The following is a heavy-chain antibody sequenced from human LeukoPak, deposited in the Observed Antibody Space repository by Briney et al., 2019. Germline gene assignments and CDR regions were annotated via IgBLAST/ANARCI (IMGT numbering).Heavy chain of an antibody. CDR3: ARGVWGSYFYRDY. V-gene: IGHV1-8*01. CDR2: MNPNSGNT. Sequence: ASVKVSCKASGYTFTSYDINWVRQATGQGLEWMGWMNPNSGNTGYAHKFQGRVTITRNTSISTAYTELSSLSSEDTAVYYFARGVWGSYFYRDYWGQGTLVTVSS. CDR1: GYTFTSYD. J-gene: IGHJ4*02. D-gene: IGHD3-16*01.